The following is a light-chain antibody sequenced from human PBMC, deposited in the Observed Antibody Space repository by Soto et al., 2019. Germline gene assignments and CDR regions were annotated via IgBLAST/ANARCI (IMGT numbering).Light chain of an antibody. CDR3: ISYTISTSLA. J-gene: IGLJ2*01. Sequence: QSALTQPASVSGSPGQSITISCTGTSNDVGANNYVSWYQRHPDKAPKILIYEAVNRPSGVSHRFSGSKSGNTASLTISGLQAEDEAEYFCISYTISTSLAFGGGTKLTVI. V-gene: IGLV2-14*01. CDR1: SNDVGANNY. CDR2: EAV.